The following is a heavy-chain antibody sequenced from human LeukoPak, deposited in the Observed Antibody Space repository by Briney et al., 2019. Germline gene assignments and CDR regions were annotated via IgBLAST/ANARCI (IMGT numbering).Heavy chain of an antibody. CDR1: GFTFDDYA. J-gene: IGHJ4*02. V-gene: IGHV3-9*01. CDR2: ISWNSGSI. D-gene: IGHD5-12*01. Sequence: PGRSLRLSCAASGFTFDDYAMHWVRQAPGKGLEWVSGISWNSGSIGYADSVKGRFTISRDNAKNSLYLQMNSLRVEDTAVYYCALLTVASDFDYWGQGALVTVSS. CDR3: ALLTVASDFDY.